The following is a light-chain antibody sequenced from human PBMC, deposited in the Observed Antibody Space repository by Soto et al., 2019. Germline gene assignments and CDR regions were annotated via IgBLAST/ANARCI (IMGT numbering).Light chain of an antibody. V-gene: IGKV1-39*01. CDR3: QQSFTTPRT. CDR1: QSIFTY. CDR2: AAS. J-gene: IGKJ5*01. Sequence: DIQMTQSPSSLSAAVGDRVNITCRASQSIFTYLSWLQQKPGKAPKLLIYAASTLQSGVPSRFTGSGSGTDFTLTISSLQPEDFATYYCQQSFTTPRTFGQGTRLAIK.